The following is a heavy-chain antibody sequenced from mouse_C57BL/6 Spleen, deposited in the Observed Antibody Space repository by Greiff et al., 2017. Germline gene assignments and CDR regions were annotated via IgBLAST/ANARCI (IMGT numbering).Heavy chain of an antibody. Sequence: VQLQESGPELVKPGASVKISCKASGYAFSSSWMNWVKQRPGKGLEWIGRIYPGDGDTNYNGKFKGKATLTADKSSSTAYMQLSSLTSEDSAVYFCARDRGAMDYWGHGTSVTVSS. V-gene: IGHV1-82*01. J-gene: IGHJ4*01. CDR3: ARDRGAMDY. D-gene: IGHD3-1*01. CDR1: GYAFSSSW. CDR2: IYPGDGDT.